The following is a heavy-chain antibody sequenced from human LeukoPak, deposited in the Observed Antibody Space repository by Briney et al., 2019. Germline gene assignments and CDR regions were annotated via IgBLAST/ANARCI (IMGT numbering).Heavy chain of an antibody. J-gene: IGHJ4*02. CDR2: INPNSGDT. Sequence: ASVKVSCKSSGYPFSGYDMHWVRQAPGQGLEWMGLINPNSGDTNYAQKFQGRVTMTSDTSISTAYMELSRLRSDDTAVYYCARGLWQQGVFGYWGQGTLVTVSS. V-gene: IGHV1-2*06. CDR1: GYPFSGYD. CDR3: ARGLWQQGVFGY. D-gene: IGHD6-13*01.